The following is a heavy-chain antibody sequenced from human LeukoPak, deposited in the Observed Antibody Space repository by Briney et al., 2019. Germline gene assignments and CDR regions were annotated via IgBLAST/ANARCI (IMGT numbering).Heavy chain of an antibody. CDR3: AAGEVPDYYDSSGYYYGAFDY. J-gene: IGHJ4*02. V-gene: IGHV4-59*08. CDR2: IYYSGST. CDR1: GGSISSYY. Sequence: SETLSLTCTVSGGSISSYYWSWIRQPPGKGLEWIGYIYYSGSTNYNPSLKSRVTISVDTSKNQFSLKLSSVTAADTAVYYCAAGEVPDYYDSSGYYYGAFDYWGQGTLVTVSS. D-gene: IGHD3-22*01.